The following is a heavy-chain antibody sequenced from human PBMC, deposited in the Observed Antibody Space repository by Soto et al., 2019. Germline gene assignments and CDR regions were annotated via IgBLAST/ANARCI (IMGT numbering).Heavy chain of an antibody. J-gene: IGHJ4*02. Sequence: PSETLSLTCTVSGGSINNYYWSWIRQPPGKGLEWIGYISYSGYTNYNPFLQSRVTISVDTSKNHFSLRLSSVTAADAAVYFCARRHCTGGVCYFDYWGQGTLVTVSS. CDR2: ISYSGYT. D-gene: IGHD2-8*02. CDR3: ARRHCTGGVCYFDY. V-gene: IGHV4-59*08. CDR1: GGSINNYY.